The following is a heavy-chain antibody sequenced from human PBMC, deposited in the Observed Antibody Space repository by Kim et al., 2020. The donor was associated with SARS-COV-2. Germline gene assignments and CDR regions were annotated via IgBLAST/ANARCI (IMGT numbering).Heavy chain of an antibody. Sequence: SVKVSCKASGGTFSSYAISWVRQAPGQGLEWMGGIIPIFGTANYAQKFQGRVTITADESTSTAYMELSSLRSEDTAVYYCAREPQNRIPNWFDPWGQGTLVTVSS. CDR1: GGTFSSYA. CDR3: AREPQNRIPNWFDP. CDR2: IIPIFGTA. D-gene: IGHD2-21*01. V-gene: IGHV1-69*13. J-gene: IGHJ5*02.